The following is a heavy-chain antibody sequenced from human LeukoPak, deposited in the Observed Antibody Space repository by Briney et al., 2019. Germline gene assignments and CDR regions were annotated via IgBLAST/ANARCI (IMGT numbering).Heavy chain of an antibody. Sequence: GGALRLSCAASGFTFSSYGMHWVRQAPGKGLEWVALIRYDGINKYYADSVKGRFTISRDNSKKTLYLQMKSLRGEDTAVYYCARVMPPDALDIWGQGTMVTVSS. J-gene: IGHJ3*02. CDR3: ARVMPPDALDI. CDR2: IRYDGINK. D-gene: IGHD2-2*01. CDR1: GFTFSSYG. V-gene: IGHV3-30*02.